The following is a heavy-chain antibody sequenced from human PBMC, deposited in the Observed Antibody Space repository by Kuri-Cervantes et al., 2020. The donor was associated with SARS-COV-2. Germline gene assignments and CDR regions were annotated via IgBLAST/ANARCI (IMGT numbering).Heavy chain of an antibody. J-gene: IGHJ4*02. Sequence: GESLKISCAASAFTFSSYAMHWVRQAPGKDLEWVAIISYDGSNKYYADSVKGRFTISRDNSKNTLYLQMNSLRAEDTAVYYCARDRVGVHDYWGQGTLVTVSS. CDR2: ISYDGSNK. CDR1: AFTFSSYA. D-gene: IGHD2-21*01. CDR3: ARDRVGVHDY. V-gene: IGHV3-30-3*01.